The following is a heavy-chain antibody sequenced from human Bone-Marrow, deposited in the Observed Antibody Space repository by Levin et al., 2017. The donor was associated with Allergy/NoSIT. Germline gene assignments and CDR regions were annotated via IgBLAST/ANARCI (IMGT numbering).Heavy chain of an antibody. CDR1: GFTFSNAW. J-gene: IGHJ5*02. V-gene: IGHV3-15*01. CDR2: IKSKTDGGTT. Sequence: GGSLRLSCAASGFTFSNAWMSWVRQAPGKGLEWVGRIKSKTDGGTTDYAAPVKGRFTISRDDSKNTLYLQMNSLKTEDTAVYYCTTVLRFLEWLHPGGGWFDPWGQGTLVTVSS. D-gene: IGHD3-3*01. CDR3: TTVLRFLEWLHPGGGWFDP.